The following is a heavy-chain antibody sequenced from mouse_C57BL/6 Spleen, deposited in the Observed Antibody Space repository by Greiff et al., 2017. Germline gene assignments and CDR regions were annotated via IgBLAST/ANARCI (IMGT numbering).Heavy chain of an antibody. Sequence: QVQLKQSGAELVRPGTSVKMSCKASGYTFTNYWIGWAKQRPGHGLEWIGDIYPGGGYTNYNEKFKGKATLTADKSSSTAYMQFSSLTSEDSAIYYCARYVVANYYAMDYWGQGTSVTVSS. J-gene: IGHJ4*01. CDR1: GYTFTNYW. CDR2: IYPGGGYT. V-gene: IGHV1-63*01. CDR3: ARYVVANYYAMDY. D-gene: IGHD1-1*01.